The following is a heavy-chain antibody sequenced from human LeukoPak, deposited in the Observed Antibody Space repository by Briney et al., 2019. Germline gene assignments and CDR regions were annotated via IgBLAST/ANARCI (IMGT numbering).Heavy chain of an antibody. D-gene: IGHD4-17*01. V-gene: IGHV3-30*18. J-gene: IGHJ6*02. CDR2: ISYDGSDK. CDR3: AKVVEGYGDYLPMDV. CDR1: GFSFSNHW. Sequence: PGGSLRLSCAASGFSFSNHWMHWVRQAPGKGLEWVAVISYDGSDKYYADSVKGRFTISRDNSKNTLYLQMNSLRAEDTAVYYCAKVVEGYGDYLPMDVWGQGTTVTVSS.